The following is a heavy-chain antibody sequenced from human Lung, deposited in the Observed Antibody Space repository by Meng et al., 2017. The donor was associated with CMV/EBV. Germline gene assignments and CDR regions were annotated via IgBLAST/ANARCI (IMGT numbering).Heavy chain of an antibody. V-gene: IGHV3-30*04. J-gene: IGHJ4*02. D-gene: IGHD6-13*01. CDR3: ARARATGTDTSSPDS. CDR1: GFPFRSYA. Sequence: SLKISCAASGFPFRSYAMHWVRQAPGKGLEWVAVVSHHGRNKYYADSVKGRFTISRDNSKNTLYLHMNSLRAEDSAVFYCARARATGTDTSSPDSWGQGTXVTVSS. CDR2: VSHHGRNK.